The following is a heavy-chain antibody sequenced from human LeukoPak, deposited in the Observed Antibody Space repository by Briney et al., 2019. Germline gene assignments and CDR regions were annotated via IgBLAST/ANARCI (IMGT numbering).Heavy chain of an antibody. J-gene: IGHJ4*02. CDR1: GGTFSSYA. V-gene: IGHV1-69*05. CDR2: IIPIFGTA. D-gene: IGHD3-22*01. CDR3: NYYDSSGYDPVDY. Sequence: SVKVSCKASGGTFSSYAVSWVRQAPGQGLEWMGGIIPIFGTADYAQKFQGRVTITTDESTSTAYMELSSLRSEDTAVYYCNYYDSSGYDPVDYWGQGTLVTVSS.